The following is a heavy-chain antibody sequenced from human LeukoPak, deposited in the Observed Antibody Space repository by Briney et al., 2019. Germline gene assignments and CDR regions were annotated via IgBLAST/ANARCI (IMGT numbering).Heavy chain of an antibody. V-gene: IGHV1-8*01. Sequence: ASVRVSCKASGYTFTTYDINWVRQAPGQGLEWMGWMKPYNGNTGYAQKFQGRVTMTRDTSISTAYMDLISLRFDDTAVYYCARGQGLGFEPWGQGNPVPLS. D-gene: IGHD3-16*01. CDR2: MKPYNGNT. CDR1: GYTFTTYD. CDR3: ARGQGLGFEP. J-gene: IGHJ5*02.